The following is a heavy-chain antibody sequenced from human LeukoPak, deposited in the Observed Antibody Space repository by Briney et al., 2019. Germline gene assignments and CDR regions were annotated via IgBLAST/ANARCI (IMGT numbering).Heavy chain of an antibody. CDR1: GYTFTDYY. CDR3: ARDWVYSRSWIDKIVRGWFDT. CDR2: INPNSGGP. J-gene: IGHJ5*02. V-gene: IGHV1-2*02. Sequence: ASVKVSCKASGYTFTDYYIHWVRQAPGQGLEWMGWINPNSGGPNYAQNFQGRVTMTRDTSITTAYMELSRLRSDDTAMYYCARDWVYSRSWIDKIVRGWFDTWGQGTLVTVSS. D-gene: IGHD3-22*01.